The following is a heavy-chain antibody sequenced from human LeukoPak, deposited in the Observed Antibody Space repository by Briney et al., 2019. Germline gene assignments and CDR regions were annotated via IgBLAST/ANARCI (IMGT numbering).Heavy chain of an antibody. J-gene: IGHJ4*02. CDR3: ARAGVDILTGYYTPFDY. Sequence: PGGSLRLSCAASGFTFSSYEMNWVRQAPGKGLKWVSYISSSGSTIYYADSVKGRFTISRDNAKNSLYLQMNSLRAEDTAVYYCARAGVDILTGYYTPFDYWGQGTLVTVSS. D-gene: IGHD3-9*01. CDR2: ISSSGSTI. V-gene: IGHV3-48*03. CDR1: GFTFSSYE.